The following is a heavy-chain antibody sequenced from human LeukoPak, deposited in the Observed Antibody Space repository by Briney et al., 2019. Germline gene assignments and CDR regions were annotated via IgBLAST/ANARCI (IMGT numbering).Heavy chain of an antibody. CDR3: ARATSHYDFWSGYGYYYYMDV. J-gene: IGHJ6*03. D-gene: IGHD3-3*01. Sequence: GGSLRLSCAASGFTFGDYYMSWIRQAPGKGLEWVSYISSSDSPIYYADSVKGRFTISRDNAKNSLFLQMNSLGAEDTAVYYCARATSHYDFWSGYGYYYYMDVWGKGTTVTVSS. CDR1: GFTFGDYY. V-gene: IGHV3-11*04. CDR2: ISSSDSPI.